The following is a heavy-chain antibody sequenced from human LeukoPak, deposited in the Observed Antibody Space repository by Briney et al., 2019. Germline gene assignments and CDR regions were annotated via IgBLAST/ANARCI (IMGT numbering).Heavy chain of an antibody. D-gene: IGHD2-2*01. Sequence: PGGSLRLSCAASGFTFSSYSMNWVRQAPGKGLEWVSSISSSSSYIYYADSVKGRFTISRDNAKNSLYLRMNSLRAEDTAVYYCASPLKYQLLSYAFDIWGQGTMVTVSS. V-gene: IGHV3-21*01. J-gene: IGHJ3*02. CDR2: ISSSSSYI. CDR3: ASPLKYQLLSYAFDI. CDR1: GFTFSSYS.